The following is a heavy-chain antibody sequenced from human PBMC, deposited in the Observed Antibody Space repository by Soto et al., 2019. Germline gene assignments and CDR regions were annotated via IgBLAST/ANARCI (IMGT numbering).Heavy chain of an antibody. V-gene: IGHV3-66*01. CDR2: IYSGGST. J-gene: IGHJ6*04. CDR1: GITVYNNY. Sequence: EVQLVESGGGLVQRGGSLRLSCAASGITVYNNYMSWVRQAPGKGLEWVSVIYSGGSTSYEDSVKGRFTLSRDGSKNTVYLQMNSLRAEDTAVYYCARDVGVWGRGTTVTVSS. CDR3: ARDVGV.